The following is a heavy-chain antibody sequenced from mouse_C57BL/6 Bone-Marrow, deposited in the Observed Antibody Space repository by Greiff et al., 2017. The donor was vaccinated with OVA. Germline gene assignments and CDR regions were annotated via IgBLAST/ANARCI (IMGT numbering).Heavy chain of an antibody. Sequence: VKLQQPGAELVKPGASVKLSCKASGYTFTSYWMHWVKQRPGQGLEWIGMIHPNSGSTNYNEKFKSKATLTVDKSSSTAYMQLSSLTSEDSAVYYCAREGDVGYFDYWGQGTTLTVSS. V-gene: IGHV1-64*01. D-gene: IGHD3-3*01. J-gene: IGHJ2*01. CDR1: GYTFTSYW. CDR3: AREGDVGYFDY. CDR2: IHPNSGST.